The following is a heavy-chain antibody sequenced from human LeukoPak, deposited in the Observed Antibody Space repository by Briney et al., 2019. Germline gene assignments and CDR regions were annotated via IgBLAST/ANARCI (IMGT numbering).Heavy chain of an antibody. CDR3: ASSMGDSSSWYGYYYYYYMDV. CDR2: IKQDGSQK. V-gene: IGHV3-7*03. D-gene: IGHD6-13*01. J-gene: IGHJ6*03. Sequence: AGGSLRLSCAVSGFTFSSYWMSWVRQAPGKGLEWVANIKQDGSQKYYVDSVKGRFTISRDNAKNSLYLQMNSLRAEDTAVYYCASSMGDSSSWYGYYYYYYMDVWGKGTTVTISS. CDR1: GFTFSSYW.